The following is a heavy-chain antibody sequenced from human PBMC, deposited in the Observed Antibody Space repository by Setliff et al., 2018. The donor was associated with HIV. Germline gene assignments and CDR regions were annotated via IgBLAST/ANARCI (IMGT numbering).Heavy chain of an antibody. CDR2: VKIDSDGGTI. D-gene: IGHD2-15*01. J-gene: IGHJ6*04. CDR1: GLHVRGAW. V-gene: IGHV3-15*01. Sequence: PGGSLRLSCKPSGLHVRGAWMNWVRQAPGKGLEWVGRVKIDSDGGTIDYAAPVQGRFVISRDDSQNLLSLQLNALRTEDTGVYYCITDPEGTVVVKEWGKGTTVTVSS. CDR3: ITDPEGTVVVKE.